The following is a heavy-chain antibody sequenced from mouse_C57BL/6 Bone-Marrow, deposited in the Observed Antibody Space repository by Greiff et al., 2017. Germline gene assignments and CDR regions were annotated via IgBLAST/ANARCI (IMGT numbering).Heavy chain of an antibody. Sequence: QVQLQQPGAELVRPGTSVKLSCKASGYTFTSYWMHWVKQRPGQGLEWIGVIDPSDSYTNYNQKFKGKATLTVDTSSSTAYMQLSSLTSEDSAVYYCARRGYDYDDPFDDWGQGTTFTVSS. CDR3: ARRGYDYDDPFDD. D-gene: IGHD2-4*01. CDR1: GYTFTSYW. CDR2: IDPSDSYT. V-gene: IGHV1-59*01. J-gene: IGHJ2*01.